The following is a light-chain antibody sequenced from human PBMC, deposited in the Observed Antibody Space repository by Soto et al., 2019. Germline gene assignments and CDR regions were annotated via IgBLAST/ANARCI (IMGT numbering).Light chain of an antibody. CDR3: QHNNNWPLT. J-gene: IGKJ1*01. CDR2: GAS. CDR1: QNINRN. V-gene: IGKV3-15*01. Sequence: EIVMTQSPATLSVSPGERATLSCRASQNINRNLAWYHQRPGQAPRLLMFGASTRATGVPARFRGSGSGTEFTLTIDSLQSDDFGVYYCQHNNNWPLTFGRGTKVDIK.